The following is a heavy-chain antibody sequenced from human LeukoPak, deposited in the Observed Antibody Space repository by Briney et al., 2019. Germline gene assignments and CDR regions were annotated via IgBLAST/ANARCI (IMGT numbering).Heavy chain of an antibody. CDR3: ARGRAYDYVWGSYRYIWFDP. CDR2: IYTSGRT. Sequence: SQTLSLTCTVSGGSISSGSYYWSWIRQPAGKGLEWIGRIYTSGRTNYNPSLKSRVTISVDTSKNQFSLKLSSVTAADTAVYYCARGRAYDYVWGSYRYIWFDPWGQGTLVTVSS. D-gene: IGHD3-16*02. V-gene: IGHV4-61*02. CDR1: GGSISSGSYY. J-gene: IGHJ5*02.